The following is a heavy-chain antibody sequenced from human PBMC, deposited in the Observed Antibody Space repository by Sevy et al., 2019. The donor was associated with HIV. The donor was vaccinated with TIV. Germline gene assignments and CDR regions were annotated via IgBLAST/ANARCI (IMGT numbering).Heavy chain of an antibody. V-gene: IGHV3-9*01. CDR2: ISWNSGSI. D-gene: IGHD3-10*01. Sequence: GGSLSLSCAASGFTFDDYAMHWVRQAPGKGLEWVSGISWNSGSIGYADSVKGRFTISRDNAKNSLYLQMNSLRAEDTALYYCAKDMSGSGKGMDVWGQGTTVTVSS. CDR3: AKDMSGSGKGMDV. CDR1: GFTFDDYA. J-gene: IGHJ6*02.